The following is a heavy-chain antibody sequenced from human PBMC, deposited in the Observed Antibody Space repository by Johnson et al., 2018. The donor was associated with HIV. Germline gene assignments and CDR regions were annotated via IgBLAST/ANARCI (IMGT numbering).Heavy chain of an antibody. CDR2: IKCDGSEK. Sequence: VQLVESGGGLVQPGGSLRLSCAASGFTFSSSWMHWVCQAPEKGLEWVADIKCDGSEKYYVDSVKGRFTISRDNAKNSLYLQMNSLRAEDTAVYYCARDSQTYDYVWGSYRLKGDDAFDIWGQGTMVTVSS. CDR1: GFTFSSSW. J-gene: IGHJ3*02. CDR3: ARDSQTYDYVWGSYRLKGDDAFDI. D-gene: IGHD3-16*02. V-gene: IGHV3-52*01.